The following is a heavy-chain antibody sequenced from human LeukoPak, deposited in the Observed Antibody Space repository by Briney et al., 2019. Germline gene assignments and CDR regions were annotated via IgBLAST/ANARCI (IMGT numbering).Heavy chain of an antibody. V-gene: IGHV3-30*18. Sequence: GGSLRLSCAASGFTFSSYGMHCVRQAPGKGLEWVAVISYDGSNKYYADSVKGRFTISRDNSKNTLYLQMNSLRAEDTAVYYCAKSEGISYFQHWGQGTLVTVSS. CDR1: GFTFSSYG. D-gene: IGHD1-14*01. CDR2: ISYDGSNK. J-gene: IGHJ1*01. CDR3: AKSEGISYFQH.